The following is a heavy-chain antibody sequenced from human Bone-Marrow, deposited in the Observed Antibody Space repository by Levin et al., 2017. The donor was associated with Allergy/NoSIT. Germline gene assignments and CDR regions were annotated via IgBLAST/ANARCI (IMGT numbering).Heavy chain of an antibody. D-gene: IGHD2-15*01. J-gene: IGHJ4*02. Sequence: SVKVSCKASGGTFSSYAISWVRQAPGQGLEWMGGIIPIFGTANYAQKFQGRVTITADKSTSTAYMELSSLRSEDTAVYYCATGTPYCSGGSCYRLWGQGTLVTVSS. CDR3: ATGTPYCSGGSCYRL. CDR2: IIPIFGTA. V-gene: IGHV1-69*06. CDR1: GGTFSSYA.